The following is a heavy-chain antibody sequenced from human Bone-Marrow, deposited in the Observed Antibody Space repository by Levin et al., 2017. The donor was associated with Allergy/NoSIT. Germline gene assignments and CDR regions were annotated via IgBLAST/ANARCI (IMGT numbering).Heavy chain of an antibody. D-gene: IGHD1-26*01. CDR3: AREDTIVGGMDG. J-gene: IGHJ6*02. V-gene: IGHV3-21*01. CDR2: ISSSSSYI. Sequence: GGSLRLSCAASGFTFSSYSMNWVRQAPGKGLEWVSSISSSSSYIYYADSVKGRFTISRDNAKNSLYLQMNSLRAEDTAVYYCAREDTIVGGMDGWGQGTTVTVSS. CDR1: GFTFSSYS.